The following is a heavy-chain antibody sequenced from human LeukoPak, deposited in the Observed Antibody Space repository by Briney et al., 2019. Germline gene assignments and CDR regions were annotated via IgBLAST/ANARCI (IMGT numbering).Heavy chain of an antibody. CDR1: GFTFSTSW. D-gene: IGHD1-14*01. J-gene: IGHJ6*03. CDR2: INGDGSDP. CDR3: ARDGTFTGSNNYYYIDV. Sequence: GSLRLSCEASGFTFSTSWMYWVRQAPGKGLEWASRINGDGSDPSYADFVKGRFTISRDNAKSTLYLEMKNLRAEDTAVYYCARDGTFTGSNNYYYIDVWGKGTTVTISS. V-gene: IGHV3-74*01.